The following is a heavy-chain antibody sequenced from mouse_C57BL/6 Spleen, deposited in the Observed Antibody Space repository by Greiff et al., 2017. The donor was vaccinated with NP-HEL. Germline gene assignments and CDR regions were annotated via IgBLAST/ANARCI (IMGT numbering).Heavy chain of an antibody. J-gene: IGHJ4*01. CDR3: ARSYSNYVDYAMDY. D-gene: IGHD2-5*01. CDR1: GYTFTSYD. V-gene: IGHV1-85*01. Sequence: QVQLKQSGPELVKPGASVKLSCKASGYTFTSYDINWVKQRPGQGLEWIGWIYPRDGSTKYNEKFKGKATLTVDTSSSTAYMELHSLPSEDSAVYFCARSYSNYVDYAMDYWGQGTSVTVSS. CDR2: IYPRDGST.